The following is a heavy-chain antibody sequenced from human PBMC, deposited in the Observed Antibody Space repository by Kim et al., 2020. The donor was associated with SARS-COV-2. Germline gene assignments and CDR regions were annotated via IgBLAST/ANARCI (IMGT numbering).Heavy chain of an antibody. J-gene: IGHJ4*02. CDR1: GFIVSSNY. D-gene: IGHD3-16*01. CDR2: IYSGGST. Sequence: GGSLRLSCAASGFIVSSNYMSWVRQAPGKGLEWVSVIYSGGSTYYADSVKGRFTISRDNSKNTLYLQMNSLRAEDTAVYYCARDYVDHYFDYWGQGTLVTVSS. CDR3: ARDYVDHYFDY. V-gene: IGHV3-53*01.